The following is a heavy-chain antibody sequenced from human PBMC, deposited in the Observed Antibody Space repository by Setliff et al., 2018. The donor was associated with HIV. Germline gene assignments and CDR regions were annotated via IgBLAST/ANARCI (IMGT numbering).Heavy chain of an antibody. Sequence: SETLSLTCTVSGGSISNYYWSWIRQPPGKGLEWIGYIYTSGSTDYNPSINSRVTISVDTSKNQFSLQLSSVTAADTAVYYCARGGVLRYFDWAYWGQGTLVTVSS. J-gene: IGHJ4*02. CDR3: ARGGVLRYFDWAY. D-gene: IGHD3-9*01. CDR1: GGSISNYY. CDR2: IYTSGST. V-gene: IGHV4-4*08.